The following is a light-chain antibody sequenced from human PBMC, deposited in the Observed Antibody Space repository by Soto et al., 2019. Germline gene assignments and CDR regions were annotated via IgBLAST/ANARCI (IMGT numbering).Light chain of an antibody. Sequence: EIVFTQSPGTLSLSPGERTTLSCRDIQSVGSTYLAWYQQKPGLAPRLLIYGVSSRATGIPYRFSGSGSGTDFTLTISSLQSEDFAIYFCQQSYSTPPWTFGQGTKVDIK. CDR3: QQSYSTPPWT. CDR1: QSVGSTY. J-gene: IGKJ1*01. V-gene: IGKV3-20*01. CDR2: GVS.